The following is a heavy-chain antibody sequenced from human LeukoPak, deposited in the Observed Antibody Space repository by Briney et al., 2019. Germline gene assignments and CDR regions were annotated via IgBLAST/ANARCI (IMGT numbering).Heavy chain of an antibody. J-gene: IGHJ4*02. Sequence: ASVKVSCKASVYTFTIYGISWVRHAPGQGLGWMGWISAYNGNTNYAQKLQGRVTMTTYTYTSTAYMELRSLRSHDTAVYYCARDPGTVRPDYWGQGTLVTVSS. CDR2: ISAYNGNT. V-gene: IGHV1-18*01. D-gene: IGHD4-17*01. CDR3: ARDPGTVRPDY. CDR1: VYTFTIYG.